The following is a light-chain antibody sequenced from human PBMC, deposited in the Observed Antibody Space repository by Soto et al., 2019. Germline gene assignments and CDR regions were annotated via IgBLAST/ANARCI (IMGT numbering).Light chain of an antibody. Sequence: QSVLTQSASVSGSPGQSITISRTGTSSDVGGYNYVSWYQQHPGKAPKLMIYEVSNRPSGVSNRFSGSKSGNTASLTISGLQAEDEADYYCSSYTSSSTLYVFGTGTKVTVL. CDR2: EVS. V-gene: IGLV2-14*01. CDR1: SSDVGGYNY. J-gene: IGLJ1*01. CDR3: SSYTSSSTLYV.